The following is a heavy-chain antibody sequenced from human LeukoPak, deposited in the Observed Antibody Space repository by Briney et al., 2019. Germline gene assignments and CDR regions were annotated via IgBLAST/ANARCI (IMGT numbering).Heavy chain of an antibody. Sequence: PGRSLRLSCAASGFTFDDYTMHWVRQAPGKGLEWVSLISWDGGSTYYADSVKGRFTISRDNSKNTLYLQMNSLRAEDTAVYYCAKGPLTEVAGTTWDYWGQGTPVTVSS. J-gene: IGHJ4*02. D-gene: IGHD6-19*01. CDR2: ISWDGGST. V-gene: IGHV3-43*01. CDR1: GFTFDDYT. CDR3: AKGPLTEVAGTTWDY.